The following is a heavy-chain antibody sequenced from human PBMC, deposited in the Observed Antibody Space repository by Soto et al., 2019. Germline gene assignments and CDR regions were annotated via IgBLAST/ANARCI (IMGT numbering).Heavy chain of an antibody. Sequence: GESLKISCAASGFTFSSYAMSWVRQAPGKGLEWVSAISGSGGSTYYADSVKGRFTISRDNSKNTLYLQMNSLRAEETAVYYCAKGQGWNYYDSSPIDYWGQGTLVTVSS. V-gene: IGHV3-23*01. CDR3: AKGQGWNYYDSSPIDY. J-gene: IGHJ4*02. CDR1: GFTFSSYA. D-gene: IGHD3-22*01. CDR2: ISGSGGST.